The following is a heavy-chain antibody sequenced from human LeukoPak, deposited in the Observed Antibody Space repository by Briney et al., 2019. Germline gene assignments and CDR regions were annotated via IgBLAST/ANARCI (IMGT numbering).Heavy chain of an antibody. CDR1: GGTFSSYA. D-gene: IGHD1-14*01. CDR2: IIPILDIA. V-gene: IGHV1-69*04. CDR3: AFAPNPRYYFDY. Sequence: SETVSCKASGGTFSSYAISWVRQAPGQGLEWMGRIIPILDIANYPQKFQGRVTITADKSTSTAYMELSSLRSEDTAVYYCAFAPNPRYYFDYWGQGTLVTVSS. J-gene: IGHJ4*02.